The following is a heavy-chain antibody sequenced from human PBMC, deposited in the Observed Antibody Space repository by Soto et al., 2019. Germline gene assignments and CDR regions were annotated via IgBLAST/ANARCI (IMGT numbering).Heavy chain of an antibody. CDR2: INHSGST. J-gene: IGHJ4*02. CDR1: GGSFSGYY. D-gene: IGHD5-18*01. V-gene: IGHV4-34*01. Sequence: QVQLRQWGAGLLKTSETLSLTCAVYGGSFSGYYWSWIRQPPGKGLECIGEINHSGSTNYNPSLKSRVTTSVDTSKNQFTRKLSSVTASDTAVYYSARGRYSYGSPLFDYWGQGTLVTVSS. CDR3: ARGRYSYGSPLFDY.